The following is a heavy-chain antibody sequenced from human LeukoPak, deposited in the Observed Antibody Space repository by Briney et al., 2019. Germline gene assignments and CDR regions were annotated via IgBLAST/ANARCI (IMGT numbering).Heavy chain of an antibody. V-gene: IGHV3-23*01. J-gene: IGHJ6*02. CDR3: TRGDRGYSSGAYFDHGMDV. Sequence: GGSLRLSCEASGFTFSAYAMTWVRQAPGKGLERVSSIGSDNKPHYPESVKGRFAISRDNSKNTLYLQMDSLRAEDTAVYYCTRGDRGYSSGAYFDHGMDVWGQGTTVTVSS. CDR1: GFTFSAYA. D-gene: IGHD5-18*01. CDR2: IGSDNKP.